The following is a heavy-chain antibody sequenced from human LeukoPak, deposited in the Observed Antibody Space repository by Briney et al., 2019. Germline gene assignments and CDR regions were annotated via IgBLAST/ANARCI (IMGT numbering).Heavy chain of an antibody. J-gene: IGHJ4*02. CDR2: IYYSGST. CDR1: GGSISSSSYY. CDR3: ASFGVVLFDY. D-gene: IGHD3-3*01. Sequence: SETLSLTCTVSGGSISSSSYYWGWIRQPPGKGPEWIGSIYYSGSTYYNPSLKSRVTISVDTSKNQFSLKLSSVTAADTAVYYCASFGVVLFDYWGQGTLVTVSS. V-gene: IGHV4-39*01.